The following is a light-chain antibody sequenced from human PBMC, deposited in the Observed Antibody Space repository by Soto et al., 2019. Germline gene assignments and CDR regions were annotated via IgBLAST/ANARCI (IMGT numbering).Light chain of an antibody. CDR1: QSLVHSDGNTY. Sequence: VMTQSPLSLPVTLGQPASISCRSSQSLVHSDGNTYLNWFQQRPGQSPRRLIYKVSNRDSGVPDRFSGSGSGTDFTLKISRVEAEDVGVYYCIQGTHWPWTFGQGTKVEI. CDR3: IQGTHWPWT. V-gene: IGKV2-30*02. CDR2: KVS. J-gene: IGKJ1*01.